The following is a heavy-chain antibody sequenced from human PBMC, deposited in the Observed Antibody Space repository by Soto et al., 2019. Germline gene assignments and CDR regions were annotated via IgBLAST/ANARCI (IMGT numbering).Heavy chain of an antibody. D-gene: IGHD3-22*01. CDR2: IYYSGST. CDR1: GGSISSSSYD. V-gene: IGHV4-39*01. J-gene: IGHJ5*02. Sequence: PSETLSLTCTVSGGSISSSSYDWGWIRQPPGKGLEWIGSIYYSGSTYYNPSLKSRVTISVDTSKNQFSLKLSSVTAADTAVYYCARHLITMIVVVITRWFDPWGQGTLVTVSS. CDR3: ARHLITMIVVVITRWFDP.